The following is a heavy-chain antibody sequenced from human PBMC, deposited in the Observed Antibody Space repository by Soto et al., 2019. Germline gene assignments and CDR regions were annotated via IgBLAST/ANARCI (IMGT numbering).Heavy chain of an antibody. V-gene: IGHV4-34*01. CDR3: ARVERLRWPPGHY. Sequence: QVQLQQWGAGLLKPSETLSLTCAVYGGSFSGYYWSWIRQPPGKGLEWIGEINHSGSTNYNPSLTRRVTISVDTSKTQFSLKLSSVTAADTAVYYCARVERLRWPPGHYWGQGTLVTVSS. D-gene: IGHD4-17*01. CDR2: INHSGST. CDR1: GGSFSGYY. J-gene: IGHJ4*02.